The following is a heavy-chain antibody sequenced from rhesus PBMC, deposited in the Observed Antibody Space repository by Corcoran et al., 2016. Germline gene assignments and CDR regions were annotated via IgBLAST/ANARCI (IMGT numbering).Heavy chain of an antibody. CDR2: IDGNSSST. CDR1: GGSISGYYY. Sequence: QVKLQQWGEGLVKPSETLSLTCAVYGGSISGYYYWSWIRQAPGKELEWIGNIDGNSSSTNYNTSLKNRVTIAKDTSKNQFSLKLSSVTAADTAVYHCARAAIAAAGAFDYWGQGVLVTVSS. V-gene: IGHV4-73*01. J-gene: IGHJ4*01. D-gene: IGHD6-31*01. CDR3: ARAAIAAAGAFDY.